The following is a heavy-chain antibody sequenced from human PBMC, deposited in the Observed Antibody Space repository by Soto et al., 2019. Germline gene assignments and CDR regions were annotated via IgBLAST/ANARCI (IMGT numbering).Heavy chain of an antibody. D-gene: IGHD3-3*01. Sequence: QLQLQESGPGLVKPSETLSLTCTVSGGSISSSSYFWGWIRQPPGKGLEWIGSIYYSGSTYYNPSLKSRVTLAVTTSNNQFSLMQSSVTAADTAVYYCARLDNYDFWSGYNPSGWFDPWGQGTLVTVSS. CDR3: ARLDNYDFWSGYNPSGWFDP. J-gene: IGHJ5*02. V-gene: IGHV4-39*01. CDR1: GGSISSSSYF. CDR2: IYYSGST.